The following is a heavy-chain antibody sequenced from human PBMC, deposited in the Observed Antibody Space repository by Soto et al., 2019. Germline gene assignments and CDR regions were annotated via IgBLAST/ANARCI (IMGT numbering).Heavy chain of an antibody. CDR1: GFTFSSCS. J-gene: IGHJ5*02. Sequence: EVQLVESGGGLVQPGGSLRLSCAASGFTFSSCSMNWVRQAPGKGLELVSYISSSSSTIYYADSVKGRLTISRDNANHSLYLKMNSLRAEDTAVYYCAREGHPLNWFDPCGQGTLVTVAS. V-gene: IGHV3-48*01. CDR2: ISSSSSTI. CDR3: AREGHPLNWFDP.